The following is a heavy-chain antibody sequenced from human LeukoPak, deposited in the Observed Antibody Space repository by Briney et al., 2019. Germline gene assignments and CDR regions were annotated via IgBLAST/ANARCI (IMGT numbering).Heavy chain of an antibody. CDR3: TFIVVVPAATPGMGNY. Sequence: PGGSLRLSCAASGFTFSNAWMSWVRQAPGKGLEWVGRIKSKTDGGTIDYAAPVKGRFTISRDDSKNTLYLQMNSLKTEDTAVYYCTFIVVVPAATPGMGNYWGQGTLVTVSS. J-gene: IGHJ4*02. CDR2: IKSKTDGGTI. CDR1: GFTFSNAW. V-gene: IGHV3-15*01. D-gene: IGHD2-2*02.